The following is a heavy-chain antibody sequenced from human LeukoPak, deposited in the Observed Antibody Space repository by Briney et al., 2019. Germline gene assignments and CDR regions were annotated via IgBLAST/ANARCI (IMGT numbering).Heavy chain of an antibody. CDR2: IKQDGSEK. CDR3: ARALPYGRIDP. V-gene: IGHV3-7*01. D-gene: IGHD4-23*01. J-gene: IGHJ5*02. Sequence: SGGSLRLSCAASGFTFSSYWMSWVRQAPGKGLEWVANIKQDGSEKYYVDSVKDRFTISRDNAKNSLYLQMNSLRAENTAVYYCARALPYGRIDPWGQGTLVTVSS. CDR1: GFTFSSYW.